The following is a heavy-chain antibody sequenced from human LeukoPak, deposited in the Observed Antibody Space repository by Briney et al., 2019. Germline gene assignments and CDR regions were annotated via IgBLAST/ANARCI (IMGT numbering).Heavy chain of an antibody. D-gene: IGHD3-22*01. CDR2: IYHSGST. J-gene: IGHJ6*03. CDR3: ARVRGDDDSSGYYSYYYYYMDV. Sequence: SETLSLTCTVSGGSISSGGYYWSWIRQLPGKGLEWIGYIYHSGSTYHNPSLKSRVTISVDRSKNQFSLKLSSVTAADTAVYYCARVRGDDDSSGYYSYYYYYMDVWGKGTTVTVSS. CDR1: GGSISSGGYY. V-gene: IGHV4-30-2*01.